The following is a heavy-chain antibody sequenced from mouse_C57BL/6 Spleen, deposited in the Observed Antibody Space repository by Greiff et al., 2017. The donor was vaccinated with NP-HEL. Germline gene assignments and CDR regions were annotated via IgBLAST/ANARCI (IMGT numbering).Heavy chain of an antibody. J-gene: IGHJ4*01. Sequence: VQLQESGPELVKPGASVKISCKASGYAFSSSWMNWVKQRPGKGLEWIGRIYPGDGDTNYNGKFKGKATLTADKSSSTAYMQLSSLTSEDSAVYFCADYGSYFMDYWGQGTSVTVSS. CDR2: IYPGDGDT. CDR1: GYAFSSSW. V-gene: IGHV1-82*01. D-gene: IGHD2-1*01. CDR3: ADYGSYFMDY.